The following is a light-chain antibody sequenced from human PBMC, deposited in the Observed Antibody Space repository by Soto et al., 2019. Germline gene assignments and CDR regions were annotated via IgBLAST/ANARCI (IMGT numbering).Light chain of an antibody. Sequence: QSALTQPRSVSGSPGQSVTISCTGTSSDVGGYNFVSWYQQYPGKAPKLMIYDAIKRPAGVPDRFSGSKAGNTASLTISGLQAEDEADYYCCSYTGNYTGIFGTGTKLTVL. J-gene: IGLJ1*01. CDR1: SSDVGGYNF. CDR3: CSYTGNYTGI. V-gene: IGLV2-11*01. CDR2: DAI.